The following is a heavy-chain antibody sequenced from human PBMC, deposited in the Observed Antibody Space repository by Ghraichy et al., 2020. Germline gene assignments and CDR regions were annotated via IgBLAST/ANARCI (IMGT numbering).Heavy chain of an antibody. Sequence: GSLRLSCAASGFTLGSHWMHWVRQGPGKGLVWVTRINRDGTSTTYADSVKGRFTIFRDDAKNTLYLQMNSLRAEDTALYYCARELDYYYMDVWGKGTTVTVSS. CDR1: GFTLGSHW. J-gene: IGHJ6*03. V-gene: IGHV3-74*01. CDR3: ARELDYYYMDV. CDR2: INRDGTST.